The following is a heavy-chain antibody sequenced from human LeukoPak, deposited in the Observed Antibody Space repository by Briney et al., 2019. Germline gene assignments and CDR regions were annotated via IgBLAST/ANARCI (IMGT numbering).Heavy chain of an antibody. Sequence: GGSLRLSCAASGXTVSSNYMSWVRQAPGKGQEWASVIYSGGSTYYADSVKGRFTISRDNSKNTLYLQMNSLRAEDTAVYYCARYDSIWYYFDYWGQGTMVTVSS. J-gene: IGHJ4*02. V-gene: IGHV3-66*01. CDR2: IYSGGST. D-gene: IGHD6-13*01. CDR1: GXTVSSNY. CDR3: ARYDSIWYYFDY.